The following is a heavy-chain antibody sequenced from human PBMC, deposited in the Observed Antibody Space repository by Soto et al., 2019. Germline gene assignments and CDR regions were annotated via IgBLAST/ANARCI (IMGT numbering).Heavy chain of an antibody. J-gene: IGHJ6*02. Sequence: PGESLKISCEGFGSSFTSYWISWVRQMPGKGLEWMGRIDPSDSYTNYSPSFQGHVTISADKSISTAYLQWSSLKASDTAMYYCARQRLAVDYYYYYGMDVWGQGTTVTVSS. CDR3: ARQRLAVDYYYYYGMDV. CDR1: GSSFTSYW. V-gene: IGHV5-10-1*01. D-gene: IGHD6-19*01. CDR2: IDPSDSYT.